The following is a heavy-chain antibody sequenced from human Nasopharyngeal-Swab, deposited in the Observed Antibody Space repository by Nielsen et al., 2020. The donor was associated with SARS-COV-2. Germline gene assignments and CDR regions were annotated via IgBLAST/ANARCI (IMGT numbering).Heavy chain of an antibody. CDR3: ARDRRYFDWVADY. J-gene: IGHJ4*02. CDR1: GYTFTSYY. CDR2: INPSGGST. V-gene: IGHV1-46*01. D-gene: IGHD3-9*01. Sequence: ASVKVSCKASGYTFTSYYMHWVRQAPGQGLEWMGIINPSGGSTSHAQKFQSTVTMTRDTSTSTVYMELSRLRSEDTAVYYCARDRRYFDWVADYWGQGTLVTVSS.